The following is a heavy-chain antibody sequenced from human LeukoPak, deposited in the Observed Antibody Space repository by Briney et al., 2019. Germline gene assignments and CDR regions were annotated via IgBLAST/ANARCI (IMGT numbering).Heavy chain of an antibody. D-gene: IGHD2-2*01. J-gene: IGHJ4*02. CDR2: INPHSGGT. CDR1: GYTFTDYY. CDR3: ARDVGEYCSSTNCYASHY. V-gene: IGHV1-2*02. Sequence: ASVKVSCKASGYTFTDYYMHWLRQAPGQGLEWMGWINPHSGGTNYAQKFQGGVTMTRDTSITTAYMELSSLRSDDTAVYYCARDVGEYCSSTNCYASHYWGQGTLVTVSS.